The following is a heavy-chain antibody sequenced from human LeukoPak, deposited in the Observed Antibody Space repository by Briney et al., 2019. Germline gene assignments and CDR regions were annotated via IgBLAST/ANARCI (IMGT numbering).Heavy chain of an antibody. Sequence: SETLSLTCTVSGGSISSYYWSWIRQPAGKGLGWIGRIYTSRSTNYNPSLKSRVTMSVDTSKNQFSLKLSSVTAADTAVYYCARQPRWLQLADAFDIWGQGTMVTVSS. CDR3: ARQPRWLQLADAFDI. V-gene: IGHV4-4*07. D-gene: IGHD5-24*01. J-gene: IGHJ3*02. CDR1: GGSISSYY. CDR2: IYTSRST.